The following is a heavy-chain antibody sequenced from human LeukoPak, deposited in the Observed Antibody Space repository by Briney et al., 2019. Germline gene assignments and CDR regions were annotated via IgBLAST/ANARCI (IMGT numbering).Heavy chain of an antibody. D-gene: IGHD3-22*01. CDR2: IYYSGST. CDR3: ASEPHYYDSSGSNFDY. J-gene: IGHJ4*02. Sequence: SETLSLTCTVSGGSISSSSYYWGWIRQPPGKGLEWIGSIYYSGSTYYSPSLKSRVTISVDTSKNQFSLKLSSVTAADTAVYYCASEPHYYDSSGSNFDYWGQGTLVTVSS. V-gene: IGHV4-39*01. CDR1: GGSISSSSYY.